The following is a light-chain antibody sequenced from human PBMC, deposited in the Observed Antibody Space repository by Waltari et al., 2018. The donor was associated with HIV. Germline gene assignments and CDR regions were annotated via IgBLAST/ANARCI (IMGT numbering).Light chain of an antibody. V-gene: IGLV2-14*03. CDR2: EVS. CDR1: NNDIGSYNY. Sequence: QSALTQPASVSGSYGQSITISCTGTNNDIGSYNYVSWYQQHQEKAPKLLISEVSNRPSGISDRFSGSKSGNTASLTISGLQAEDEAHYYCSSYTSSITVIFGGGTQVTV. J-gene: IGLJ2*01. CDR3: SSYTSSITVI.